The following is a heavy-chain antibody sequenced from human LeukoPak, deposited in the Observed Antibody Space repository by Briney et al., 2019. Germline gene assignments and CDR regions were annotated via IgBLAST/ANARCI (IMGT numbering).Heavy chain of an antibody. J-gene: IGHJ4*02. Sequence: PGGSLRLSCAASGFTFSSYSMNWVRQAPGKGLEWVSSISSSSSYIYYADSVKGRFTISRDNARNSLYLQMNSLRAEDTAVYYCARAYGSYRGGGYYFDYWGQGTLVTVSS. CDR1: GFTFSSYS. CDR2: ISSSSSYI. CDR3: ARAYGSYRGGGYYFDY. D-gene: IGHD1-26*01. V-gene: IGHV3-21*01.